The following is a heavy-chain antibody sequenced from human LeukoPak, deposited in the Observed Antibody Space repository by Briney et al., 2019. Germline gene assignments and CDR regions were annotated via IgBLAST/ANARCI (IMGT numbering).Heavy chain of an antibody. Sequence: GESLKISCKGSGYSFTSYWIGWVRQMPGKGLEWMGIIYPGDSDTRYSPSFQGQVTISADKSISTAYQQWSSLKASDTAMYYCARRYCSGRSCYHFDYWGQGTLVTVSS. D-gene: IGHD2-15*01. CDR3: ARRYCSGRSCYHFDY. CDR2: IYPGDSDT. J-gene: IGHJ4*02. V-gene: IGHV5-51*01. CDR1: GYSFTSYW.